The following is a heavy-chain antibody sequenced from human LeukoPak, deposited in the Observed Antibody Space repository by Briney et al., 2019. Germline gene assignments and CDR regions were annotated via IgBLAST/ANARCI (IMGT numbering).Heavy chain of an antibody. D-gene: IGHD2-15*01. CDR3: ARDYCRGSSCYFDY. V-gene: IGHV1-18*01. CDR2: IGGYNGNT. CDR1: GYTFTTYG. J-gene: IGHJ4*02. Sequence: ASLKVSCKASGYTFTTYGISWVRQAAGHGLEWMGWIGGYNGNTNYAQRFQGRVTMTKDTSTSTAYMELRSLRSDDTAVYYCARDYCRGSSCYFDYWGQGTLVTVSS.